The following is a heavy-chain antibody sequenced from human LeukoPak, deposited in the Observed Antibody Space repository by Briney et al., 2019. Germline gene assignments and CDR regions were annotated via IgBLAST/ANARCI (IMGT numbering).Heavy chain of an antibody. CDR1: GGSISSGDYY. J-gene: IGHJ4*02. V-gene: IGHV4-30-4*08. D-gene: IGHD3-3*01. CDR3: ARLGAYDLSFAY. CDR2: IYYRGST. Sequence: SETLSLTCTVSGGSISSGDYYWSWIRQPPGKGLECIGYIYYRGSTYYNPSPKSRVAISVDTSKNQFSLKLTSVTAADTAVFYCARLGAYDLSFAYWGQGTLVTVSS.